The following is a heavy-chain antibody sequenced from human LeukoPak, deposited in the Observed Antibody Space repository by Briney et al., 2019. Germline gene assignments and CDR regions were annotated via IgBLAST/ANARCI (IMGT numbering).Heavy chain of an antibody. Sequence: SETLSLTCTVSGGSISSYYWSWIRQPPGKGLEWIGYIYYSGSTNYNPSLKSRVTISVDTSKNQFSLKLSSVTAADTAVYYCASLRRGSGYYADAFDIWGQGTMVTVSS. CDR2: IYYSGST. CDR3: ASLRRGSGYYADAFDI. V-gene: IGHV4-59*08. J-gene: IGHJ3*02. CDR1: GGSISSYY. D-gene: IGHD3-22*01.